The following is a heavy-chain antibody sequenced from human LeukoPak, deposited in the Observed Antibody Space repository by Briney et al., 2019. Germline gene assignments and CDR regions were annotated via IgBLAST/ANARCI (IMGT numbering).Heavy chain of an antibody. CDR1: GFSFSTYE. V-gene: IGHV3-48*03. CDR2: ITSSGGTK. CDR3: ARARGSDYYYYYMDV. J-gene: IGHJ6*03. Sequence: GGSLRLSCAASGFSFSTYEMHWVRQAPGKGLECISYITSSGGTKDYAKSVKGRFIISRDNAKNSLFLQMNSLTTEDTAVYYCARARGSDYYYYYMDVWGKGTTVTVSS.